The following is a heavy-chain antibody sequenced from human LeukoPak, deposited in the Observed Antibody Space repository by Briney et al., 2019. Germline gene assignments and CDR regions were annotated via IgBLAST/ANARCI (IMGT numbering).Heavy chain of an antibody. CDR1: GGTFSSYA. Sequence: GASVTVSCKASGGTFSSYAISWVRQAPGQGLEWVGGIIPIFGTANYAQKFQGRVTITADESTSTAYMELSSLRSEGTAVYCCARFGYNWNYFADRDYWGQGTLVTVSS. D-gene: IGHD1-7*01. V-gene: IGHV1-69*13. CDR3: ARFGYNWNYFADRDY. CDR2: IIPIFGTA. J-gene: IGHJ4*02.